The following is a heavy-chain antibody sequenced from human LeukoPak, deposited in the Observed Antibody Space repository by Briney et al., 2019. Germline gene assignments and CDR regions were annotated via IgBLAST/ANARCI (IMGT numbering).Heavy chain of an antibody. CDR1: GFTFDDYA. CDR3: AKDVKSAPQDAFDI. Sequence: PGGSLRLSCAASGFTFDDYAMHWVRQAPGKGLEWVSGISWNSGSIGYADSVKGRFTISRDNAKNSLYLQMNSLRAEDMALYYCAKDVKSAPQDAFDIWGQGTMVTVSS. J-gene: IGHJ3*02. D-gene: IGHD1-14*01. V-gene: IGHV3-9*03. CDR2: ISWNSGSI.